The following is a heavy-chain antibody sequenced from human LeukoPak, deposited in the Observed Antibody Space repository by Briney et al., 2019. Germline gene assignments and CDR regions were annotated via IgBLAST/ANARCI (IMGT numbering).Heavy chain of an antibody. J-gene: IGHJ5*02. V-gene: IGHV4-59*01. CDR1: GGSISSYY. CDR2: FFYSGST. CDR3: ARGSGGYHYDH. Sequence: SETLSLTCTASGGSISSYYWSWIRQPPGKGLEWIGYFFYSGSTNYNPSLKSRVTISVGTSKNQFSLKLSSVTAADTAVYYCARGSGGYHYDHWGQGTLVTVSS. D-gene: IGHD3-22*01.